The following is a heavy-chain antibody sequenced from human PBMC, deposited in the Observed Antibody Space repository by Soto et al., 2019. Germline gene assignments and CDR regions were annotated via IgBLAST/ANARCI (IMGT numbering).Heavy chain of an antibody. Sequence: GGSLRLSCAASGFTFSIYAMTWVRQAPGEGLEWISTISDIGASTYYADSVKGRFTISRDNSKNTLYLQMNSLRAEDTAVYYCAKVVGRLSGYRELDYWGQGTLVTVSS. CDR1: GFTFSIYA. V-gene: IGHV3-23*01. CDR3: AKVVGRLSGYRELDY. CDR2: ISDIGAST. J-gene: IGHJ4*02. D-gene: IGHD5-12*01.